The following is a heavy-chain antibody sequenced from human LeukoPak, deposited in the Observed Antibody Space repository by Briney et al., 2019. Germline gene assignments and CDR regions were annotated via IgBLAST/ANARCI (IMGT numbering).Heavy chain of an antibody. CDR3: ARGGSSSSNWFDP. V-gene: IGHV1-69*01. Sequence: SVKVSCKASGGTFSSYAISWVRQAPGQGLEWMGGIIPIFGTANYAQKFQGRVTITADESTSTAYMELSSLRSEDMAVYYCARGGSSSSNWFDPWGQGTLVTVSS. CDR1: GGTFSSYA. J-gene: IGHJ5*02. D-gene: IGHD6-6*01. CDR2: IIPIFGTA.